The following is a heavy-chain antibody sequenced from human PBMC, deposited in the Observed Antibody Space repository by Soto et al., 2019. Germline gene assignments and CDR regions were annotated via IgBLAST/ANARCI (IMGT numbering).Heavy chain of an antibody. CDR2: TTSRRSGGTT. V-gene: IGHV3-15*07. J-gene: IGHJ5*01. CDR1: GFTFSHTW. D-gene: IGHD1-26*01. CDR3: TPQGGRWVLPS. Sequence: EVQLVESEGGLVQTGGSLRLSCAASGFTFSHTWMNWVRLAPGKGLEWVGLTTSRRSGGTTDYAEPVKGRFTISRDDSNNTVNLQMNSLKIDDTGVYVCTPQGGRWVLPSWGRGTLVTVS.